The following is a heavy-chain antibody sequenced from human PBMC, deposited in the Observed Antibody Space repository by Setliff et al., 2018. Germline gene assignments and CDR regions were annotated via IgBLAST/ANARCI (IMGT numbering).Heavy chain of an antibody. V-gene: IGHV3-48*03. J-gene: IGHJ3*02. D-gene: IGHD6-13*01. Sequence: GGSLRLSCAASGFTFSLYEMNWVRQAPGKGLEWLSDISSRSNTIYYADSVRGRFTISRDNAKNSLYLQMSSLRAEDTAIYYCAREGGSSWSHAFNIWGQGTMVTVSS. CDR2: ISSRSNTI. CDR3: AREGGSSWSHAFNI. CDR1: GFTFSLYE.